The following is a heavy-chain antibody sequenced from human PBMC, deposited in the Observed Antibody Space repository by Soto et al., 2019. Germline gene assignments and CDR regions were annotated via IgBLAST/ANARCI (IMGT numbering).Heavy chain of an antibody. CDR1: GFTFSSYG. J-gene: IGHJ6*02. D-gene: IGHD6-6*01. Sequence: PGGFLKLSCAESGFTFSSYGMNWVRQAPGKGLEWVAVIWYDGSNKYYADSVKGRFTISRDNSKNTLYLQMNSLRAEDTAVYYCARDSSSYDMDVWGQDSSVTVSS. CDR2: IWYDGSNK. V-gene: IGHV3-33*01. CDR3: ARDSSSYDMDV.